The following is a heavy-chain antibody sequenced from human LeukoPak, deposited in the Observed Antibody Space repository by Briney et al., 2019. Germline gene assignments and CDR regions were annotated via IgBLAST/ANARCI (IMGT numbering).Heavy chain of an antibody. V-gene: IGHV3-23*01. CDR2: ISGSGGST. Sequence: GGSLRLSCAASGFIFSTYAMNWVRQAPGKGLEWVSAISGSGGSTYYADSVRGRFTISRDNSKNTLYLQMNSLRAEDTAVYYCAKDSMCSDWTWWGQGTLVTVSS. CDR1: GFIFSTYA. D-gene: IGHD6-19*01. J-gene: IGHJ4*02. CDR3: AKDSMCSDWTW.